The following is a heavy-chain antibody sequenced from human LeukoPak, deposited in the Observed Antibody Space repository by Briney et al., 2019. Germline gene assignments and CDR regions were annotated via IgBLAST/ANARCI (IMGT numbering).Heavy chain of an antibody. V-gene: IGHV3-30*18. CDR3: AKEFFDY. CDR1: GFTFSSYG. CDR2: ISYDGSNK. Sequence: GGSLRLSCAASGFTFSSYGMHWVRRAPGKGLEWVAVISYDGSNKYYADSVKGRFTISRDNSKNTLYLQMNSLRAEDTAVYYCAKEFFDYWGQGTLVTVSS. J-gene: IGHJ4*02.